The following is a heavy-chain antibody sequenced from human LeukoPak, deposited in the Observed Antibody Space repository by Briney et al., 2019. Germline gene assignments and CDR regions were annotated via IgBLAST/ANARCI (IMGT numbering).Heavy chain of an antibody. CDR3: ANDYYYGSGSYYHFDY. CDR2: IIPILGIA. D-gene: IGHD3-10*01. J-gene: IGHJ4*02. V-gene: IGHV1-69*04. Sequence: SVKVSCKASGGTFSSYAISWVRQAPGQGLEWMGRIIPILGIANYAQKFQGRVTITADKSTSTAYMELSSLRSEDTAVYYCANDYYYGSGSYYHFDYWGQGTLVTVSS. CDR1: GGTFSSYA.